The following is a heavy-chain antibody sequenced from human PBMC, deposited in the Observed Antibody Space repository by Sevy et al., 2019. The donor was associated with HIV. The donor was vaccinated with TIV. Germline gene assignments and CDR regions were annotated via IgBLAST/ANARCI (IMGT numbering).Heavy chain of an antibody. J-gene: IGHJ4*02. Sequence: GGSLRLSCAASAFTFKSYAMTWVRQAPGKGLEWISSISGSGGDTKHADSVKGRFTISRDNSKNTLYLQMNSLRAEDTAVYYCAKDQGDYIWGTYRHWGQGTLVTVSS. CDR3: AKDQGDYIWGTYRH. CDR1: AFTFKSYA. D-gene: IGHD3-16*02. V-gene: IGHV3-23*01. CDR2: ISGSGGDT.